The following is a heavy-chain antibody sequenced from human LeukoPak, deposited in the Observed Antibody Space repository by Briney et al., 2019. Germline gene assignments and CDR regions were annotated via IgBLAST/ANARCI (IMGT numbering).Heavy chain of an antibody. CDR2: ISTGGSAM. CDR1: GFTFSSYD. J-gene: IGHJ4*02. Sequence: PGGSLRLSCAASGFTFSSYDMNWVRQAPGKGLEWISYISTGGSAMFYADSVRGRFTISRDNAKNSLYLQMNSLRAEDTAVYYCARGGAVAGLYWGQGTLVTVSS. CDR3: ARGGAVAGLY. V-gene: IGHV3-48*03. D-gene: IGHD6-19*01.